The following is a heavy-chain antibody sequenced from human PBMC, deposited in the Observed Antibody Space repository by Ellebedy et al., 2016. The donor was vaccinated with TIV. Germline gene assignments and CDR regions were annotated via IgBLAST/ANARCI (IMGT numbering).Heavy chain of an antibody. CDR3: AKDQVTFFGVLFHY. Sequence: GGSLRLSCAASGFTFSSYAMSWVRQAPGKGLEWVSAIRVSGFNTDYADSVKGRFTISRDNSKNTLYLEMNSLKVEDTAVYYCAKDQVTFFGVLFHYWGQGTLVTVSS. CDR1: GFTFSSYA. CDR2: IRVSGFNT. D-gene: IGHD3-3*01. J-gene: IGHJ4*02. V-gene: IGHV3-23*01.